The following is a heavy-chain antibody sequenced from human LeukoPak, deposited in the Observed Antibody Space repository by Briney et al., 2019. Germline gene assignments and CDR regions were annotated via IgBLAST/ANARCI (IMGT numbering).Heavy chain of an antibody. J-gene: IGHJ4*02. CDR3: ASGGGDYVWGSYRY. Sequence: ASVKVSCKASGYTFTGYYMHWVRQAPGQGLEWMGGIIPIFGTANYAQKFQGRVTITADESTSTAYMELSSLRSEDTAVYYCASGGGDYVWGSYRYWGQGTLVTVSS. CDR2: IIPIFGTA. D-gene: IGHD3-16*02. V-gene: IGHV1-69*13. CDR1: GYTFTGYY.